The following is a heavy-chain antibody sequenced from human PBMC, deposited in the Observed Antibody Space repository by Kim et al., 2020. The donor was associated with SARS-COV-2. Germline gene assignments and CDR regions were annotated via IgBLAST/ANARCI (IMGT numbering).Heavy chain of an antibody. Sequence: ADSVKGRVTVYRDKAKNSLYLKMNSLRAEDTAVYYCASGDSSVGYWYFVLWGRGTLVTVSS. V-gene: IGHV3-11*04. J-gene: IGHJ2*01. CDR3: ASGDSSVGYWYFVL. D-gene: IGHD3-22*01.